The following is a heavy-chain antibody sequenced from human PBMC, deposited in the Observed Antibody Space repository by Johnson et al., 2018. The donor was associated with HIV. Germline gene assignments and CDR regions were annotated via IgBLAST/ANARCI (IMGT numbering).Heavy chain of an antibody. CDR2: ISYDGSNK. CDR1: GFTFSSHA. CDR3: ARSFGVTTPGAFDI. J-gene: IGHJ3*02. V-gene: IGHV3-30*04. D-gene: IGHD3-3*01. Sequence: QVQLVESGGGVVQPGRSLRLSCAASGFTFSSHAMHWVRQAPGKGLEWVAVISYDGSNKYYADSVKGRFTISRDNSKNTLYLQMNSLRAEDTAVYYCARSFGVTTPGAFDIWGQGTMVTVSS.